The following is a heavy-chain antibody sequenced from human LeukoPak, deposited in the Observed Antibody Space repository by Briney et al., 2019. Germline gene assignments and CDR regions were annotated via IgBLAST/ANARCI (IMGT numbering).Heavy chain of an antibody. CDR3: ARDITVAGMFDY. CDR2: FDPEDGET. V-gene: IGHV1-24*01. J-gene: IGHJ4*02. D-gene: IGHD6-19*01. CDR1: GYTLTELS. Sequence: GASVKVSCKVSGYTLTELSMHRVRQAPGKGLEWMGGFDPEDGETIYAQKFQVRVTMTEDTSTDTAYMELSSLRSEDTAVYYCARDITVAGMFDYWGQGTLVTVSS.